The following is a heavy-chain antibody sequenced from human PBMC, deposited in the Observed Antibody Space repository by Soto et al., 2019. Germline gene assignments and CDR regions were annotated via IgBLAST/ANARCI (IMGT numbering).Heavy chain of an antibody. CDR1: GGTFSRHS. J-gene: IGHJ4*01. V-gene: IGHV1-69*01. CDR3: ARDLTSVSRS. Sequence: QVQMVQSGAEVKKPGSSARVSCKVSGGTFSRHSISWVRQAPGQGLEWMGGIIPIFDATQYAPKFQGRLTITADEATTTFHMDLSGLRPEDTAIYYCARDLTSVSRSWGPGTQVNVS. CDR2: IIPIFDAT.